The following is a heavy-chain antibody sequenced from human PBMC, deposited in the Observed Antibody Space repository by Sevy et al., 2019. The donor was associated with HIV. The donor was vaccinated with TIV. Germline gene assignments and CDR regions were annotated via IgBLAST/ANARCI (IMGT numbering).Heavy chain of an antibody. CDR1: DGSISSHY. CDR3: ARILRYHPCFDY. D-gene: IGHD2-2*01. J-gene: IGHJ4*02. V-gene: IGHV4-59*11. Sequence: SETLSLTCTVSDGSISSHYWSWIRQPPGMGLQWIGYIYYSGSTNYNPSLKSRVTMSLDTSKNQFSLKLSSVTAADTAVYYCARILRYHPCFDYWGQGALVTVSS. CDR2: IYYSGST.